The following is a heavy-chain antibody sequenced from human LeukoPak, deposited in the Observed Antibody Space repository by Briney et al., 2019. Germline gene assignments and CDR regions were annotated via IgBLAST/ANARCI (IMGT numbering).Heavy chain of an antibody. V-gene: IGHV3-23*01. J-gene: IGHJ5*02. CDR2: ISDSGDGT. CDR1: GFTFRSYA. CDR3: VREVSAWPKNWFDP. Sequence: GGSLRLSCAGSGFTFRSYAMSWVRQSPVKGLEWVSAISDSGDGTYYADSVKARFTISRDNSKNTVYLEMSSPRAEDTAVYYCVREVSAWPKNWFDPWGQGTLVTVSS. D-gene: IGHD3-3*01.